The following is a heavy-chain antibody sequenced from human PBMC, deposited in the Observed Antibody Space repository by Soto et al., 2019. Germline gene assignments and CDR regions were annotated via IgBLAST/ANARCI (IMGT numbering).Heavy chain of an antibody. CDR2: MNPNSGNT. D-gene: IGHD3-22*01. V-gene: IGHV1-8*01. J-gene: IGHJ3*02. Sequence: QVQLVQSGAEVKKPGASVKVSCKASGYTFTSYDINWVRQATGQGLEWMGWMNPNSGNTGYAQKFQGRVAMTRNTSISTAYMELSSLRSEDTAVYYCARGVGGTMIVVYHDAFDIWGPGTMVTVSS. CDR3: ARGVGGTMIVVYHDAFDI. CDR1: GYTFTSYD.